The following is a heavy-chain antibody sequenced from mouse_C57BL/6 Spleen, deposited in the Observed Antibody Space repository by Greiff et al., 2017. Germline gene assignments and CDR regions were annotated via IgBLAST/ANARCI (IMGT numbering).Heavy chain of an antibody. V-gene: IGHV3-6*01. CDR2: ISSDGSN. J-gene: IGHJ2*01. D-gene: IGHD1-1*01. CDR1: GYSITSGYY. CDR3: ARDYGSSYGGLDY. Sequence: VQLQQSGPGLVKPSQSLSLTCSVTGYSITSGYYWNWIRQFPGNKLEWMGYISSDGSNNYNQSLKNKISITRDTSKNQSFLKLNAVTTEDTATYYCARDYGSSYGGLDYGGQGTTLTVSS.